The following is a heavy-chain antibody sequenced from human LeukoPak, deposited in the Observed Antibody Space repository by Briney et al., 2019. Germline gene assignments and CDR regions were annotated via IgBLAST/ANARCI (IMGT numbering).Heavy chain of an antibody. CDR3: AREGYSSSWYSPLRYGMDV. CDR2: IYTSGST. D-gene: IGHD6-13*01. CDR1: GGSISSYY. Sequence: SVTLSLTCTVSGGSISSYYWSWIRQPAGKGLEWIGRIYTSGSTNYNPSLKSRVTMSVDTSKNQFSLKLSSVTAADTAVYYCAREGYSSSWYSPLRYGMDVWGQGTTVTVSS. V-gene: IGHV4-4*07. J-gene: IGHJ6*02.